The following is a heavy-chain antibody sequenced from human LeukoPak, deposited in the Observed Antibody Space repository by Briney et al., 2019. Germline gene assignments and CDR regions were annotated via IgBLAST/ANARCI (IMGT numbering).Heavy chain of an antibody. CDR3: ARGARKGDDYGGFFDY. CDR1: GFTFSSYA. D-gene: IGHD4-23*01. CDR2: ISYDGSNK. Sequence: PGGSLRLSCAASGFTFSSYAMHWVRPAPGKGLEWVAVISYDGSNKYYADSVKGRFTISRDNSKNTLYMQMNSLRAEDTAVYYCARGARKGDDYGGFFDYWGQGTLVTVSS. V-gene: IGHV3-30*04. J-gene: IGHJ4*02.